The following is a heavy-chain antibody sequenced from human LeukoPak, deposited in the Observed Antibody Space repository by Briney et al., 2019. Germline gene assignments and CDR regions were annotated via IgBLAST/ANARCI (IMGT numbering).Heavy chain of an antibody. CDR3: TTTGYSSTWYAPNWFDP. Sequence: GESLKISCKGSGYSFTNFWIGWVRQMPGKGLEWMGIIYPGDSDIRYSPSFQGQVTISADKSIGTAYLQWSSLKASDTAIYYCTTTGYSSTWYAPNWFDPWGQGTLVTVSS. V-gene: IGHV5-51*01. CDR1: GYSFTNFW. D-gene: IGHD6-13*01. CDR2: IYPGDSDI. J-gene: IGHJ5*02.